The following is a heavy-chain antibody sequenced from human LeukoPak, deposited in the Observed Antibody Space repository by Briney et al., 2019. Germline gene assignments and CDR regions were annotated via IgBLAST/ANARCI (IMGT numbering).Heavy chain of an antibody. V-gene: IGHV3-11*01. Sequence: GGSLRLSCAAPGFTFSDYYMSWIRQAPGKGLEWVSYINTSGSTIYYADSVKGRFTISRDNAKNPLYLQMNSLRAEDTAVYYCARDVYYYDSSLPGLDYWGQGTLVTVSS. J-gene: IGHJ4*02. CDR3: ARDVYYYDSSLPGLDY. CDR1: GFTFSDYY. CDR2: INTSGSTI. D-gene: IGHD3-22*01.